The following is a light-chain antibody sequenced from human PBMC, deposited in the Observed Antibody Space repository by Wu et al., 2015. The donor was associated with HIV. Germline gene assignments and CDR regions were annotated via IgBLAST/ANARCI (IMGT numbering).Light chain of an antibody. Sequence: DIQLTQSPSFLSASVGDRVTITCRVSQGIDFYLAWYQQKSGEAPQLLVYAASTLQSGVPSRFSGSGSGTEFTLTISSLQPEDFATYYCQQHKTYPRTFGQG. CDR2: AAS. V-gene: IGKV1-9*01. J-gene: IGKJ1*01. CDR1: QGIDFY. CDR3: QQHKTYPRT.